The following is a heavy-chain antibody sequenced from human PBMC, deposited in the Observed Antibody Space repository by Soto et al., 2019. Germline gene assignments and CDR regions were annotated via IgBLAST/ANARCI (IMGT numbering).Heavy chain of an antibody. CDR3: ASGGDGYNYPPISFDP. CDR2: IDPSDSYT. Sequence: PGESLKISCKGSGYSFTSYWISWVRQMPGKGLEWMGRIDPSDSYTNYSPSFQGHVTISADKSISTAYLQWSSLKASDTAMYYCASGGDGYNYPPISFDPWGQGTRVSVSS. D-gene: IGHD5-12*01. V-gene: IGHV5-10-1*01. CDR1: GYSFTSYW. J-gene: IGHJ5*02.